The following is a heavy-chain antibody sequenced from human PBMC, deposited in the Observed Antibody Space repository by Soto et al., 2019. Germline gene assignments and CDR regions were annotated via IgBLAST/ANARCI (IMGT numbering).Heavy chain of an antibody. Sequence: PGGSLRLSCAASGFTFDDYAMHWVRQAPGKGLEWASGISWNSGSIGYADSVKGRFTISRDNAKNSLYLQMNSLRAEDTALYYCAKDIREYYYYGMDVWGQGTTVTVS. J-gene: IGHJ6*02. CDR1: GFTFDDYA. CDR2: ISWNSGSI. V-gene: IGHV3-9*01. CDR3: AKDIREYYYYGMDV.